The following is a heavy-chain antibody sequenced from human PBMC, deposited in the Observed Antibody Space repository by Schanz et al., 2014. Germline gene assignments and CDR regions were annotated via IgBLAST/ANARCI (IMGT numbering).Heavy chain of an antibody. D-gene: IGHD3-3*01. CDR1: GFNFYTSA. J-gene: IGHJ6*03. CDR3: TTVERITIFEVVPYYYYYMDV. V-gene: IGHV3-15*01. CDR2: IKSKIDGGTT. Sequence: EVQLLESGGGLVQPGGSLRLSCVASGFNFYTSAMTWVRQAPGKGLEWIGRIKSKIDGGTTDYAAPVKGRFTISRDDSKNTLYLQMNSLKTEDTAVYYCTTVERITIFEVVPYYYYYMDVWGKGTTVTVSS.